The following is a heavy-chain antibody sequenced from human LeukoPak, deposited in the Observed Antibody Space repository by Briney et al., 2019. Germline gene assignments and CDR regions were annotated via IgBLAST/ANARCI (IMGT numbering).Heavy chain of an antibody. Sequence: SETLSLTCTVSGGSISSYYWSWIRQPPGKGLEWIGYIYYSGSTNYNPSLKSRVTISVDTSKNQFSLKLSSVTAADTAVYYCARGNPYSSGWYWVYYYYMDVWGKGTTVTVSS. CDR1: GGSISSYY. J-gene: IGHJ6*03. V-gene: IGHV4-59*01. CDR2: IYYSGST. CDR3: ARGNPYSSGWYWVYYYYMDV. D-gene: IGHD6-19*01.